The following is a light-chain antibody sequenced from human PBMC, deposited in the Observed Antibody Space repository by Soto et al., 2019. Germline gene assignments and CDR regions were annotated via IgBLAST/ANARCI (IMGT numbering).Light chain of an antibody. J-gene: IGKJ4*01. CDR3: QQVNSCPLT. CDR1: PGISSW. Sequence: DIKMTQSPSSVSASVGDRVTITCRSCPGISSWLAWYQKKPGKAPKLLIYAVFSLQSGAPSRFSGSGSGPDFTLTISSLQPEDFATYYCQQVNSCPLTFGGGAMLE. CDR2: AVF. V-gene: IGKV1-12*01.